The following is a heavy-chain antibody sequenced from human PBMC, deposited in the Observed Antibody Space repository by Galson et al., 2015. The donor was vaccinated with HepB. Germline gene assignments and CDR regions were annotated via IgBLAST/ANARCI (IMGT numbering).Heavy chain of an antibody. Sequence: SVKVSCKASGGTFSSYAISWVRQAPGQGLEWMGGIIPIFGTANYAQKFQGRVTITADKSTSTAYMELSSLRSEDTAVYYCARDPAHDYGDRGGYWGQGTLVTVSS. D-gene: IGHD4-17*01. J-gene: IGHJ4*02. CDR3: ARDPAHDYGDRGGY. V-gene: IGHV1-69*06. CDR1: GGTFSSYA. CDR2: IIPIFGTA.